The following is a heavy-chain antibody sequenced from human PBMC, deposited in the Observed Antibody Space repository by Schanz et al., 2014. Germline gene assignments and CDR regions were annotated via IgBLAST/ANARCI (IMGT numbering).Heavy chain of an antibody. CDR3: AKYGGGYSYGFVEY. J-gene: IGHJ4*02. CDR2: IWYDGSNK. V-gene: IGHV3-33*06. CDR1: GFTFSNHG. D-gene: IGHD5-18*01. Sequence: QVQLVESGGGVVQPGRSLRLSCAASGFTFSNHGMHWVRQSPGKGLEWVALIWYDGSNKYYADSVKGRFTISRDNSKNTLFLQMSSLRAEDTAVYYCAKYGGGYSYGFVEYWGQGILVTVSS.